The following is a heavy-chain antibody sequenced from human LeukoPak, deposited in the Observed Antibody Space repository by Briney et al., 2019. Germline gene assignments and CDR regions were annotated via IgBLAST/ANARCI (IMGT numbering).Heavy chain of an antibody. V-gene: IGHV1-2*02. CDR1: GYTFTGCY. D-gene: IGHD4-17*01. Sequence: ASVKVSCKASGYTFTGCYMHWVRQAPGQGLEWKGWINPNSGGTNYAQKFQGRVTMTRDTSISTAYMELSRLRSDDTAVYYCARAHLDYGDYYGWGQGTLVTVSS. J-gene: IGHJ4*02. CDR2: INPNSGGT. CDR3: ARAHLDYGDYYG.